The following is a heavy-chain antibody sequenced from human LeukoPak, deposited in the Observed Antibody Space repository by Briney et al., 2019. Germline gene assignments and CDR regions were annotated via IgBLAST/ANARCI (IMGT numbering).Heavy chain of an antibody. CDR2: ISSSSSYI. V-gene: IGHV3-21*01. J-gene: IGHJ4*02. CDR3: ARAYCTNGVCYFFDY. Sequence: GGSLRLSCAASGFTVSSNYMSWVRQAPGKGLEWVSSISSSSSYIYYADSVKGRFTISRDNAKNSLYLQMNSLRAEDTAVYYCARAYCTNGVCYFFDYWGQGTLVTVSS. D-gene: IGHD2-8*01. CDR1: GFTVSSNY.